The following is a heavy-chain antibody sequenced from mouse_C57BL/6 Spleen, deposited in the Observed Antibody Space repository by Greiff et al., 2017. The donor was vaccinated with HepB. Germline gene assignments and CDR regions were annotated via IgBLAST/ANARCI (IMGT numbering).Heavy chain of an antibody. CDR2: IDPETGGT. Sequence: QVQLKESGAELVRPGASVTLSCKASGYTFTDYEMHWVKQTPVHGLEWIGAIDPETGGTAYNQKFKGKAILTADKSSSTAYMELRSLTSEDSAVYYCTRDNYGGFAYWGQGTLVTVSA. D-gene: IGHD1-1*01. V-gene: IGHV1-15*01. CDR3: TRDNYGGFAY. CDR1: GYTFTDYE. J-gene: IGHJ3*01.